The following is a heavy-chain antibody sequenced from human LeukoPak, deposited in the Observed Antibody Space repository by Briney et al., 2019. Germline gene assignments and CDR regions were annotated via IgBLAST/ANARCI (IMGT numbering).Heavy chain of an antibody. J-gene: IGHJ5*02. CDR2: IYYSGST. CDR1: GGSFSGYY. Sequence: PSETLSLTCAVYGGSFSGYYWSWIRQPPGKGLEWIGSIYYSGSTNYNPSLKSRVTISVDTSKNQFSLKLSSVTAADTAVYYCASLGVVPAAIKGWFDPWGQGTLVTVSS. D-gene: IGHD2-2*01. CDR3: ASLGVVPAAIKGWFDP. V-gene: IGHV4-59*08.